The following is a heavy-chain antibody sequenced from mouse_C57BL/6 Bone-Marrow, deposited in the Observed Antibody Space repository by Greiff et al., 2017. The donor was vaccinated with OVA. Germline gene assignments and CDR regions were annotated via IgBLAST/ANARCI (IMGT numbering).Heavy chain of an antibody. Sequence: VQLQQSGTVLARPGASVKMSCKTSGYTFTSYWMHWVKQRPGQGLEWIGAIYTGNSDTSYNQKFKGKAILTAVTSASTAYMELSSLTKEDSAVYYCTTDGYYAYWYFDVWGTGTTVTVSS. CDR2: IYTGNSDT. CDR3: TTDGYYAYWYFDV. V-gene: IGHV1-5*01. D-gene: IGHD2-3*01. CDR1: GYTFTSYW. J-gene: IGHJ1*03.